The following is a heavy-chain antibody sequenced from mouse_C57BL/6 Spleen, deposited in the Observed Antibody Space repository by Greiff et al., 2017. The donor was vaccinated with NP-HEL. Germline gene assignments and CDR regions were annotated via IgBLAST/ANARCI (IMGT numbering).Heavy chain of an antibody. CDR2: INPSTGGT. CDR3: ARTWDVNYFDY. V-gene: IGHV1-42*01. J-gene: IGHJ2*01. Sequence: VQLKESGPELVKPGASVKISCKASGYSFTGYYMNWVKQSPEKSLEWIGEINPSTGGTTYNQKFKAKATLTVDKSSSTAYMQLKSLTSEDSAVYYCARTWDVNYFDYWGQGTTLTVSS. CDR1: GYSFTGYY. D-gene: IGHD4-1*01.